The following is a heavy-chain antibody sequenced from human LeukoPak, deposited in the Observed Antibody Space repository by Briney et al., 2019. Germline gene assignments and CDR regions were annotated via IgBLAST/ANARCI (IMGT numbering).Heavy chain of an antibody. Sequence: ASVKVSCKASGYTFTSYGISWVRQAPGQGLEWMGWISAYNGNTNYAQKLQGRVTMTTVTSTSTAYMELRSLRSDDTAVYYCARAPWYYYYDSSGYPDYWGQGTLVTVSS. CDR1: GYTFTSYG. J-gene: IGHJ4*02. CDR3: ARAPWYYYYDSSGYPDY. CDR2: ISAYNGNT. D-gene: IGHD3-22*01. V-gene: IGHV1-18*01.